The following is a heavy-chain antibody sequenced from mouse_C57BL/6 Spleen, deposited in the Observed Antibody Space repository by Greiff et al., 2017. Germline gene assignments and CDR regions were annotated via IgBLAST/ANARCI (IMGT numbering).Heavy chain of an antibody. V-gene: IGHV1-5*01. CDR3: ARRRSLNGYYGFDY. CDR2: IYPGNSDT. D-gene: IGHD2-3*01. Sequence: EVQLQQSGTVLARPGASVKMSCKTSGYTFTSYWMHWVKQRPGQGLEWIGAIYPGNSDTSYNQKFKGKAKLTAVTSASTAYMELSSLTNEDSAVYYCARRRSLNGYYGFDYWGQGTPLTVSA. CDR1: GYTFTSYW. J-gene: IGHJ2*01.